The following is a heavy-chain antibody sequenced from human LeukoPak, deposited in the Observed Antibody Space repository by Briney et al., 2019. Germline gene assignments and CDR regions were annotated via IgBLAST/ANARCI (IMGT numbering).Heavy chain of an antibody. Sequence: GSLRLSCAASGFTFSSYGMHWVRQAPGKGLEWVAFIRHDGSNKYYADSVKGRFTISRDNSKNTLYLQMNSLRAGDTAVYYCAMGRSVRYFDWFDYWGQGTLVTVSS. D-gene: IGHD3-9*01. J-gene: IGHJ4*02. CDR1: GFTFSSYG. CDR3: AMGRSVRYFDWFDY. V-gene: IGHV3-30*02. CDR2: IRHDGSNK.